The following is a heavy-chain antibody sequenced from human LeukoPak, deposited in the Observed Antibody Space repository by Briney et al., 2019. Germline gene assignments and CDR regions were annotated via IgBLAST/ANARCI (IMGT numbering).Heavy chain of an antibody. CDR2: VFDSGST. Sequence: SETLSLTCTVSGGSISNYWWSWIRQPPGKGLEWIGYVFDSGSTNYNPSLKSRVTISVNTSKKQLSLKLSSVTAADTAVYYCARGYSSSWNYFDYWGQGTLVSVSS. V-gene: IGHV4-59*01. J-gene: IGHJ4*02. CDR3: ARGYSSSWNYFDY. D-gene: IGHD6-13*01. CDR1: GGSISNYW.